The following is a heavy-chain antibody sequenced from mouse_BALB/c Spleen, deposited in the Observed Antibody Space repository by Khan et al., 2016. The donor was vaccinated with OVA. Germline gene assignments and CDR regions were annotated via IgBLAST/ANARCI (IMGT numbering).Heavy chain of an antibody. J-gene: IGHJ4*01. D-gene: IGHD2-14*01. CDR2: IWGGGST. CDR1: GFSLSRYN. Sequence: QVQLKESGPGLVAPSQSLSITCTVSGFSLSRYNIHWVRQPPGKGLEWLGMIWGGGSTDYNSVLKSRLSISKDNSKSQVFLKMTSLHNDDTAMSYCARTYYRYDGYDAMDYWGQGTSVTVSS. V-gene: IGHV2-6-4*01. CDR3: ARTYYRYDGYDAMDY.